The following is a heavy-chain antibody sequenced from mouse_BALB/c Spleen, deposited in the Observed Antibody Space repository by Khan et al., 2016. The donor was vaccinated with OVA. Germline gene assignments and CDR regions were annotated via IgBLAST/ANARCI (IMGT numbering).Heavy chain of an antibody. D-gene: IGHD2-2*01. Sequence: EVQLQESGGGVVKPGGSLKLSCSASGFTFSSFAMSWVRQTPEKRLAWVATISTGGHYTFYPDSVKGRFTISRDNARNTLYLQMSSLRSECTAMYYCARSLVDYYAMDYWGQGTSVTVSS. J-gene: IGHJ4*01. CDR1: GFTFSSFA. V-gene: IGHV5-9-3*01. CDR2: ISTGGHYT. CDR3: ARSLVDYYAMDY.